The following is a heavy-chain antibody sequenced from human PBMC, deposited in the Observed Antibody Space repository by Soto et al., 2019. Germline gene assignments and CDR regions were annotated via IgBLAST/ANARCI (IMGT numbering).Heavy chain of an antibody. J-gene: IGHJ3*02. CDR3: ARIGTDIVVVVAASRAFDI. CDR2: ISSSSSYI. CDR1: GFTFSSYS. Sequence: EVQLVESGGGLVKPGGSLRLSCAASGFTFSSYSMNWVRQAPGKGLEWVSSISSSSSYIYYADSVKGRFTISRDNAKNSLYLQMNSLRAEDTAVYYCARIGTDIVVVVAASRAFDIWGQGTMVTVSS. V-gene: IGHV3-21*01. D-gene: IGHD2-15*01.